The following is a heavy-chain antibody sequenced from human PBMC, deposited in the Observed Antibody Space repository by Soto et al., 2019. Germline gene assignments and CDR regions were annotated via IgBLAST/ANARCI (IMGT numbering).Heavy chain of an antibody. CDR1: GFTFSSYA. CDR3: AKDPTSIAALEIWFDP. J-gene: IGHJ5*02. V-gene: IGHV3-23*01. CDR2: ISSSADSA. D-gene: IGHD6-6*01. Sequence: GGSLRLSCAASGFTFSSYAMSWVRQAPGKGLEWVSSISSSADSAYYADSVKGRFTISRDNSRNTLHMQMNSLRDEDTAVYYCAKDPTSIAALEIWFDPWGQGTPGHRLL.